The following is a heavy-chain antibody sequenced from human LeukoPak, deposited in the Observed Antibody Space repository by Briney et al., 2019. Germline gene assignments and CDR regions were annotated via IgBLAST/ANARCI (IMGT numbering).Heavy chain of an antibody. J-gene: IGHJ4*02. Sequence: GGSLRLSCAASGFTFSDYYMSWIRQAPGKGLEWVSYISSSGSTIYYADSVKGRFTISRGNAKNSLYLQMNSLRAEDTAVYYCARRRYNWNAIDYWGQGTLVTVSS. V-gene: IGHV3-11*01. CDR1: GFTFSDYY. CDR3: ARRRYNWNAIDY. D-gene: IGHD1-20*01. CDR2: ISSSGSTI.